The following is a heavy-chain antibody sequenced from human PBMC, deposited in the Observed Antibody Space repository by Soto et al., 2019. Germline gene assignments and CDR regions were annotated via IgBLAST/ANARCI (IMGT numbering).Heavy chain of an antibody. Sequence: VQLVESGGGLVKPGGSLRLSCAASGFTFSSYNMNWVRQAPGKGLEWVSSITSSSSYIYYADSVKGRFTISRDNAQNSLYLQMNSLRAEDTAVYYWARVADDGDYARASWFDPWGQGTLVTVSS. CDR3: ARVADDGDYARASWFDP. CDR2: ITSSSSYI. J-gene: IGHJ5*02. CDR1: GFTFSSYN. V-gene: IGHV3-21*01. D-gene: IGHD4-17*01.